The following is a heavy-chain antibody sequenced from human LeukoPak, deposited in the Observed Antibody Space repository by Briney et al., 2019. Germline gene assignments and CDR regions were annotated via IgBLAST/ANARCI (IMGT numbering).Heavy chain of an antibody. Sequence: GGSLRLSCAASGFTFSRDWMTWVRQAPGKGLEWVANINKDGSEKFYVDSVKGRFTISRDNAKNSLYLQMNSLRAEDTALYYCAVGVPLYSGSYEEGSFDYWGQGTLVTVSS. J-gene: IGHJ4*02. CDR1: GFTFSRDW. D-gene: IGHD1-26*01. CDR2: INKDGSEK. V-gene: IGHV3-7*03. CDR3: AVGVPLYSGSYEEGSFDY.